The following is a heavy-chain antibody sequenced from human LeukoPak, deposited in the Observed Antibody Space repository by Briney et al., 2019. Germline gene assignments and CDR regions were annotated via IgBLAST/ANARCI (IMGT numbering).Heavy chain of an antibody. CDR3: ARGQVIII. J-gene: IGHJ3*02. V-gene: IGHV4-30-2*01. CDR1: GGSISSGGYY. D-gene: IGHD3-3*01. Sequence: SETLSLTCTVSGGSISSGGYYWSWIRQPPGKGLEWIGYIYHSGSTYYNPSLKSRVTISVDRSKNQFSLKLSSVTAADTAVYYCARGQVIIIWGQGTMVTVSS. CDR2: IYHSGST.